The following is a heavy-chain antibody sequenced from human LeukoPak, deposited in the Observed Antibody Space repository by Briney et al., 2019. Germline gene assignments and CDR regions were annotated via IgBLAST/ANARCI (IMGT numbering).Heavy chain of an antibody. V-gene: IGHV3-48*01. CDR1: GFTFSSYS. Sequence: PGGSLRLSCAASGFTFSSYSMNWVRQAPGKGLEWVSYISSSSSTIYYADSVKGRFTISRDNAKNSLYLQMNSLRAEDTAVYYCARDYDSSGYYSDYWGQGTLVTVSS. J-gene: IGHJ4*02. CDR3: ARDYDSSGYYSDY. D-gene: IGHD3-22*01. CDR2: ISSSSSTI.